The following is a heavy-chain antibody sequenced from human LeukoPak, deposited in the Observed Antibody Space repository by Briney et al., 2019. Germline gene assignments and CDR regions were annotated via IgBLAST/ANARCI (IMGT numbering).Heavy chain of an antibody. D-gene: IGHD6-19*01. J-gene: IGHJ2*01. Sequence: PGGSLRLSCTASGFTFGDYAMSWFRQAPGKGLEWVGFIRSKAYGGTTEYAASVKGRFTTSRDDSKSIAHLQMNSLKTEDTAVYYCTRLGGPTSGWYSWYFNLWGRGTLVTVSS. CDR2: IRSKAYGGTT. V-gene: IGHV3-49*03. CDR3: TRLGGPTSGWYSWYFNL. CDR1: GFTFGDYA.